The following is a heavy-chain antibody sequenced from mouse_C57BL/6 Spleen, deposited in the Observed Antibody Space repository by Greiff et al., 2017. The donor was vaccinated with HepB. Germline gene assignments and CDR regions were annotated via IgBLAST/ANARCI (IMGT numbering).Heavy chain of an antibody. CDR1: GYTFTDYN. Sequence: EVQLQESGPELVKPGASVKMSCKASGYTFTDYNMHWVKQSHGKSLEWIGYINPNNGGTSYNQKFKGKATLTVNKSSSTAYMELRSLTSEDSAVYYCARDLYYYGSSLAYWGQGTLVTVSA. CDR3: ARDLYYYGSSLAY. J-gene: IGHJ3*01. V-gene: IGHV1-22*01. D-gene: IGHD1-1*01. CDR2: INPNNGGT.